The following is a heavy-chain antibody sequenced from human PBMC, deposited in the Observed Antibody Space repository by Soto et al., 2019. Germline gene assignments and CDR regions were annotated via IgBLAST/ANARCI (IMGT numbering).Heavy chain of an antibody. D-gene: IGHD4-17*01. CDR3: ARTDSHYGDYLDLYY. J-gene: IGHJ4*02. V-gene: IGHV5-51*01. CDR1: GYSFTSYW. CDR2: IYPGDSDT. Sequence: GESLKISCKGSGYSFTSYWIGWVRQMPGKGLEWMGIIYPGDSDTRYSPSFQGQVTISADKSISTAYLQWSSLKASDTAMYYCARTDSHYGDYLDLYYWGQGTLVTVSS.